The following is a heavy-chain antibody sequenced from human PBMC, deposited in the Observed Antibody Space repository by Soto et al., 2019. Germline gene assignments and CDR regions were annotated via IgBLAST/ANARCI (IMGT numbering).Heavy chain of an antibody. CDR2: IKSKVDSATT. V-gene: IGHV3-15*01. CDR3: TTDDPINRN. CDR1: GFTFSNAW. Sequence: GGSLRLSCAASGFTFSNAWMSWVRQAPGKGLEWVGRIKSKVDSATTDYAAPVKGRFSISRDDSRNTLYLQMNSLKIEDTAVYYCTTDDPINRNRGQGTLVTVSS. J-gene: IGHJ4*02.